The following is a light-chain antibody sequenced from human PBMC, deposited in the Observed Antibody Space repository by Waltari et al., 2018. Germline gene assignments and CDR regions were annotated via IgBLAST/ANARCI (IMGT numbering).Light chain of an antibody. J-gene: IGKJ5*01. Sequence: DIVLTQSPGTLSLSPGARATLSCRASQSVNSIYFAWYQQKPGQTPRPLIYGVSLRAPGTPDRFSGSGSGTDFTLTISSLQPEDFAVYYCQQYDTPPITFGQGTRLEIK. CDR2: GVS. V-gene: IGKV3-20*01. CDR3: QQYDTPPIT. CDR1: QSVNSIY.